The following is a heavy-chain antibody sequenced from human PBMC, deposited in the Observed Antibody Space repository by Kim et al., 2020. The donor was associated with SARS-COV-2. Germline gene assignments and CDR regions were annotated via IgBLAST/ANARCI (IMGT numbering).Heavy chain of an antibody. CDR3: ARDPFWSGYYSYYYYGMDV. J-gene: IGHJ6*02. Sequence: GGSLRLSCAASGFTFSSYAMHWVRQAPGKGLEWVAVISYDGSNKYYADSVKGRFTISRDNSKNTLYLQMNSLRAEDTAVYYCARDPFWSGYYSYYYYGMDVWGQGTTVTVSS. CDR2: ISYDGSNK. CDR1: GFTFSSYA. V-gene: IGHV3-30-3*01. D-gene: IGHD3-3*01.